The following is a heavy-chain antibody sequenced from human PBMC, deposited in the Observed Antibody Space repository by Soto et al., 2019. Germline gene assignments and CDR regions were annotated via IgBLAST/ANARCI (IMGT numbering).Heavy chain of an antibody. CDR2: IIPIFGTA. J-gene: IGHJ6*02. Sequence: SVKVSCKASGGTFSSYAISWVRQAPGQGLEWMGGIIPIFGTANYAQKFQGRVTITADESTSTAYMELSSLRSEDTAVYYCARVTDIYDRCGYYYEGMAVRGQGTTVTISS. V-gene: IGHV1-69*13. CDR1: GGTFSSYA. CDR3: ARVTDIYDRCGYYYEGMAV. D-gene: IGHD3-22*01.